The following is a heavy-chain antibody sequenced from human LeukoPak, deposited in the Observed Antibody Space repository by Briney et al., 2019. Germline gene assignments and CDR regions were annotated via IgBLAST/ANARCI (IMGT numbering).Heavy chain of an antibody. D-gene: IGHD6-13*01. CDR3: AKEGIAATGTY. V-gene: IGHV3-23*01. J-gene: IGHJ4*02. Sequence: AGSLRLSCAASGFTFSSFAMNWVRQAPGKGLEWVSTISGSGGSTYYADSVKGRFTISRDNSKNTLYLQMNSLRAEDTAVYFCAKEGIAATGTYWGQGTMVTVSS. CDR1: GFTFSSFA. CDR2: ISGSGGST.